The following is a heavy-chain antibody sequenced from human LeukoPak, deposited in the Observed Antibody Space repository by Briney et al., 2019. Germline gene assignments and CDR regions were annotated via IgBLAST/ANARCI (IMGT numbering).Heavy chain of an antibody. V-gene: IGHV5-10-1*01. CDR1: GYSFTSYW. CDR3: ARSMVRGVIPYNWFDP. D-gene: IGHD3-10*01. Sequence: GASLKISCKGSGYSFTSYWISWVRQMPGKGLEWMGRIDPSDSYTNYSPSFQGHVTISADKSISTAYLQWSSLKASDTAMYYCARSMVRGVIPYNWFDPWGQGTLVTVSS. J-gene: IGHJ5*02. CDR2: IDPSDSYT.